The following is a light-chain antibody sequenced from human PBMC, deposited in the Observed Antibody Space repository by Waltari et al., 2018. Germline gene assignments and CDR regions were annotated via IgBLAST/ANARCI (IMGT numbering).Light chain of an antibody. Sequence: ELVLTQSPVTLSLSPGEGATLSCRASQRIDTYLAWYQQKPGQAPRLLIYDASKRASGIPARFSGSGSGTDFTLTISSLEPEDSALYYCHQSFDWPRGTFGQGTKVEIK. J-gene: IGKJ1*01. CDR2: DAS. CDR3: HQSFDWPRGT. CDR1: QRIDTY. V-gene: IGKV3-11*01.